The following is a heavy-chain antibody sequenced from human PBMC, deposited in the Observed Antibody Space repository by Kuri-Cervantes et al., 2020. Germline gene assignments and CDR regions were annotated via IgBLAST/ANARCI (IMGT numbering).Heavy chain of an antibody. D-gene: IGHD1-7*01. CDR3: TRGRDGNYGYFDN. CDR1: GFTFSSYG. Sequence: GESLKISCAASGFTFSSYGMHWVRQAPGKGLEWVAVISYDGSNKYCADSVKGRFTISRDNAKNTLYLQVNSLRAEDTAVYSCTRGRDGNYGYFDNWGQGTLVTVSS. J-gene: IGHJ4*02. V-gene: IGHV3-30*03. CDR2: ISYDGSNK.